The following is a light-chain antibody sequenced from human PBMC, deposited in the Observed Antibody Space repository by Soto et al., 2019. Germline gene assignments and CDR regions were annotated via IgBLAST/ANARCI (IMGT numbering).Light chain of an antibody. CDR1: QSIRRN. V-gene: IGKV3-20*01. CDR3: QQYGSSGT. Sequence: EILMTQSPSTLSVSPGERATLSCWASQSIRRNLAWYQQKPGQAPRLLIYGASNRATGIPDRFSGSGSGTDFTLTISRLEPEDFAVYYCQQYGSSGTFGQGTRLEIK. J-gene: IGKJ5*01. CDR2: GAS.